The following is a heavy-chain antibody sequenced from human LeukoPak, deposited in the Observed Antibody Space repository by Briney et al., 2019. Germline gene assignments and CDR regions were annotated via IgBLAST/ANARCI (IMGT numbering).Heavy chain of an antibody. J-gene: IGHJ4*02. CDR2: IVGRRGST. D-gene: IGHD1-26*01. Sequence: GGSLRLSCAASGFTFSSYAMSWMRQAPGKGLEWVSAIVGRRGSTYYADSVKGRFTISRDNSKNTLYLQMNSLRAEDTPVYYCAKPQRGSYPGYYFDYWGQGTLVTASS. CDR1: GFTFSSYA. V-gene: IGHV3-23*01. CDR3: AKPQRGSYPGYYFDY.